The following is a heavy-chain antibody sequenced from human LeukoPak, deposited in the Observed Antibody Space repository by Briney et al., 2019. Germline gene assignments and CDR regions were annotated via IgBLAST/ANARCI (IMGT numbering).Heavy chain of an antibody. Sequence: PGGSLRLSCTASEFTFSSYWVTWIRQPPGKGLEWIGEINHSGSTNYNPSLKSRVTISVDTSKNQFSLKLSSVTAADTAVYYCARGYQDITIFGVATPPGDYYFDYWGQGTLVTVSS. CDR3: ARGYQDITIFGVATPPGDYYFDY. D-gene: IGHD3-3*01. J-gene: IGHJ4*02. CDR1: EFTFSSYW. V-gene: IGHV4-34*01. CDR2: INHSGST.